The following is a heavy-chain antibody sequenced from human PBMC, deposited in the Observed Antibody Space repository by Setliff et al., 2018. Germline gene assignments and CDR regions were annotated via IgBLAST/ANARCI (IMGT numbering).Heavy chain of an antibody. CDR3: ARPSAGWSKPFDV. CDR1: GYSFSISW. J-gene: IGHJ3*01. D-gene: IGHD6-19*01. V-gene: IGHV5-51*01. CDR2: IWPGDSLI. Sequence: PGESLTISCKDSGYSFSISWIGWVRQLPGKGLDWMGLIWPGDSLIKYSPSFQGQVTTSADKSISTAYLQWSSLKASDTAIYYCARPSAGWSKPFDVWGQGTMVTVSS.